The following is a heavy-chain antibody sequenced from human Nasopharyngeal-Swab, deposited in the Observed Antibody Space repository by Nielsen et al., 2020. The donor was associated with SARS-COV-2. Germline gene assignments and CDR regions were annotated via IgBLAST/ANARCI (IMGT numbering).Heavy chain of an antibody. CDR1: GFTFISYA. CDR3: VKGGRGSRNYYPVDY. Sequence: GGSLRLSCSASGFTFISYAMHWVRQAPGKGLEYVSAVTSNGGSTYYADSVKGRFTISRDNSKNTLYLQMSSLTLEDTAVYYCVKGGRGSRNYYPVDYWGQGTLVTVSS. D-gene: IGHD1-26*01. J-gene: IGHJ4*02. V-gene: IGHV3-64D*06. CDR2: VTSNGGST.